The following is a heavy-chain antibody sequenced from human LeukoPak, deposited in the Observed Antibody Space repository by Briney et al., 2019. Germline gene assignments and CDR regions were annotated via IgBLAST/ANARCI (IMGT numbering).Heavy chain of an antibody. CDR1: GFTFSSYK. V-gene: IGHV3-48*03. D-gene: IGHD6-13*01. J-gene: IGHJ4*02. Sequence: GGSLRLSCAASGFTFSSYKMNWVRQAPGKGLEWVSYISSSGSTIYYADSVKGRFTISRDNAKNSLYLQMNSLRAEDTAVYYCASLQPPAGYSSSWGQGTLVTVSS. CDR2: ISSSGSTI. CDR3: ASLQPPAGYSSS.